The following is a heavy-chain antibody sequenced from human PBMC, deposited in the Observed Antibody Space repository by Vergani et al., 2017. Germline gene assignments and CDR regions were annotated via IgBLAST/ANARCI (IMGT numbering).Heavy chain of an antibody. D-gene: IGHD7-27*01. CDR1: GFTFSSFW. Sequence: EVQLVESGGGMVQPGGSLRLSCADSGFTFSSFWMSWIRQAPGKGLEWVANIKQDGSEKYYVDSVKGRFSISIDNAKNSLYLEMSSLRVEDTALYYCAKELTGAFDYWGQGTLVTVSS. CDR2: IKQDGSEK. V-gene: IGHV3-7*03. J-gene: IGHJ4*02. CDR3: AKELTGAFDY.